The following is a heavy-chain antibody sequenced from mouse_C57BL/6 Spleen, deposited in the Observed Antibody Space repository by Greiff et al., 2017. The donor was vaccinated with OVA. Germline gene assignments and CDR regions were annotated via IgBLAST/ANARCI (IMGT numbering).Heavy chain of an antibody. CDR3: ARQSSYYLDY. CDR2: ISNGGGST. Sequence: EVHLVESGGGLVQPGGSLKLSCAASGFTFSDYYMYWVRQTPEKRLEWVAYISNGGGSTYYPDTVKGRFTISRDNAKNTLYLQMSRLKCEDTAMYYCARQSSYYLDYWGQGTTLTVSS. V-gene: IGHV5-12*01. J-gene: IGHJ2*01. CDR1: GFTFSDYY.